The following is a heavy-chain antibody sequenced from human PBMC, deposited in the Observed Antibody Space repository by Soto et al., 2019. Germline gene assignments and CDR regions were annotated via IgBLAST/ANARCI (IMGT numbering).Heavy chain of an antibody. CDR2: ISAYNGNT. CDR1: GYTFTSYG. V-gene: IGHV1-18*01. J-gene: IGHJ5*02. Sequence: GASVKVSCKASGYTFTSYGISWVRQAPGQGLEWMGWISAYNGNTNYAQKLQGRVTMTTDTSTSTAYMELRSLRSDDTAVYYCARTRRGYDSSGYYYVSWGQGTLVTVSS. D-gene: IGHD3-22*01. CDR3: ARTRRGYDSSGYYYVS.